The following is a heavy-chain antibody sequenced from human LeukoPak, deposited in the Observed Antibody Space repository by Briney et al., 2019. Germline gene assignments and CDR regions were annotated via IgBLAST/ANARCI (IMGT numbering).Heavy chain of an antibody. D-gene: IGHD6-6*01. CDR1: GFTFDDYD. CDR3: AKDPEGYSSSDNAFDI. J-gene: IGHJ3*02. Sequence: PGGSLRLSCAASGFTFDDYDMHWVRQAPGKGLEWVSLISGDGGSTYYADSVKGRITISRDNSKNSLYLQMNSLRAEDTALYYCAKDPEGYSSSDNAFDIWGQGTMVTVSS. CDR2: ISGDGGST. V-gene: IGHV3-43*02.